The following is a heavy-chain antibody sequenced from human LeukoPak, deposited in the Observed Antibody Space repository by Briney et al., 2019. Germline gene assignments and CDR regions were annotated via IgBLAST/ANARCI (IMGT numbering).Heavy chain of an antibody. CDR3: ARGRWELPY. Sequence: GASAKVSCKXSGYTFTSYDINWVRQATGQGLEWMGWMNPNSGNTGYTQKFQGRVTMTRNTSISTAYMELSSLRSEDTAVYYCARGRWELPYWGQGTLVTVSS. V-gene: IGHV1-8*01. D-gene: IGHD1-26*01. J-gene: IGHJ4*02. CDR2: MNPNSGNT. CDR1: GYTFTSYD.